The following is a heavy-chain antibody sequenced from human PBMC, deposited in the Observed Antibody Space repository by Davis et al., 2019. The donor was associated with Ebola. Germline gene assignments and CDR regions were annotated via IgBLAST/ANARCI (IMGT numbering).Heavy chain of an antibody. CDR1: GFTFSGSA. CDR2: IRSKANSYAT. J-gene: IGHJ6*02. CDR3: ARDQYYYGLDV. V-gene: IGHV3-73*01. Sequence: GGSLRLSCAASGFTFSGSAMHWVRQASGKGLEWVGRIRSKANSYATAYAASVKGRFTISRDDSKNTAYLQMNSLKTEDTAVYYCARDQYYYGLDVWGQGTTVTVSS.